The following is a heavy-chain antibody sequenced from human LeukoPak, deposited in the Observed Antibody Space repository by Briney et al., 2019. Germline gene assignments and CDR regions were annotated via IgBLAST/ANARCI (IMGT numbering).Heavy chain of an antibody. CDR2: ITSGSSTL. CDR1: GFSFSISG. J-gene: IGHJ4*02. Sequence: PGGSLRLSCAASGFSFSISGMNWVRQAPGKGLEWVSHITSGSSTLYYADSVKGRFTISRDNAHNSLYLQMSSLREEDTAVYYCVTAAVGGPIYWGQGTLVTVSS. V-gene: IGHV3-48*02. CDR3: VTAAVGGPIY. D-gene: IGHD6-19*01.